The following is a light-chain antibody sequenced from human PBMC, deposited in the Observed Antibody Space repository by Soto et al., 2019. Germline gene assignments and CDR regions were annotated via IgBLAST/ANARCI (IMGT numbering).Light chain of an antibody. Sequence: IRLTKSESFLSESVGDRATTPCLASHGISTYLAWYQQKPGKAPKLLIYAASSLQSGVPSRFSGSASGTEFTLTISSLQPEDFATYYCLQHNSYPRTFGQGTNVDI. J-gene: IGKJ1*01. CDR3: LQHNSYPRT. CDR2: AAS. CDR1: HGISTY. V-gene: IGKV1-9*01.